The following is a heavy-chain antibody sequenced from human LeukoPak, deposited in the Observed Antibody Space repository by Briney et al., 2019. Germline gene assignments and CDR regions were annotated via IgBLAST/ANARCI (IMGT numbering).Heavy chain of an antibody. D-gene: IGHD3-22*01. CDR1: GFTFSSYA. V-gene: IGHV3-23*01. CDR3: AKVDYYDSSGYY. J-gene: IGHJ4*02. Sequence: GGSLRLSCAASGFTFSSYAMSWVRQAPGRGLEWVSAISGSGGSTYYADSVKGRFTISRDNSKNTLYLQMNSLRAEDTAVYYCAKVDYYDSSGYYWGQGTLVTVSS. CDR2: ISGSGGST.